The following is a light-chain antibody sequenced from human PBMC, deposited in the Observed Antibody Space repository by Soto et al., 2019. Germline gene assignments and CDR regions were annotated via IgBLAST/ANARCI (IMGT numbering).Light chain of an antibody. CDR2: GAS. CDR1: QSVSSR. CDR3: QQYGSSPYT. Sequence: EIVMTQSPGTLSLSPGERATLSCRASQSVSSRLAWYQQKPGQAPRLLMYGASSRATGIPDRFSGTGSGTDFTLTISRLEPEDFAVYYCQQYGSSPYTFGLGTRLEIK. V-gene: IGKV3-20*01. J-gene: IGKJ5*01.